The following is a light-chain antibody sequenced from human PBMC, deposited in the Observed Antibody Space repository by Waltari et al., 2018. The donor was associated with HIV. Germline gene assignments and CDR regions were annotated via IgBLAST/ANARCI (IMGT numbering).Light chain of an antibody. CDR3: GTWDTSLNAGV. CDR1: PSHLGNTF. Sequence: QSVLPQPHAVSAAPGQKVTISCSGPPSHLGNTFVSWYQKLPGTAPKLLIFDNHKRPSGVSDRFSASKSATSATLDITGLHTGDEAEYYCGTWDTSLNAGVFGGGTKVSVL. CDR2: DNH. V-gene: IGLV1-51*01. J-gene: IGLJ2*01.